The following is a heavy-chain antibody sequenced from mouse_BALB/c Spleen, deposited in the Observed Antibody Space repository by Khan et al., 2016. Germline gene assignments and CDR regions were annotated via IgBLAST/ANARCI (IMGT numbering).Heavy chain of an antibody. V-gene: IGHV5-6-5*01. D-gene: IGHD2-1*01. Sequence: EVELVESGGGLVKPGGSLKLSCAASGFTFRNYAMSWVRQTPEKRLEWVASISTGDSTYYGDSVQGRFTISRDNARNILYLQMSSLRSADTAMFYGEREDYGNYGDYFDYWGQGTTLTVSS. CDR2: ISTGDST. J-gene: IGHJ2*01. CDR1: GFTFRNYA. CDR3: EREDYGNYGDYFDY.